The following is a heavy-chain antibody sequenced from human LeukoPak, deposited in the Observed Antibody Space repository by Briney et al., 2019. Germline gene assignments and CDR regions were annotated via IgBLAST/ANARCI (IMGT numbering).Heavy chain of an antibody. V-gene: IGHV4-59*01. Sequence: SETLSLTCTVSGGSISYYYWSWIRQPPGKGLEWIGYIYYSGSTNYNPSLKSRVTISVDTSKNQFSLKLSSVTAADTAVYYCARGRTMVRIDPWGQGTLVTVSS. CDR1: GGSISYYY. D-gene: IGHD3-10*01. CDR2: IYYSGST. J-gene: IGHJ5*02. CDR3: ARGRTMVRIDP.